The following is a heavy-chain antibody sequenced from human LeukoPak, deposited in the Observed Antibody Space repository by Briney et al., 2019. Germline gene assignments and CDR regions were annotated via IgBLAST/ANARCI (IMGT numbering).Heavy chain of an antibody. Sequence: QTGGSLRLSCAASGFTFSNYAMSWVRQAPGKGLEWVAFIRYDGSNKYYADSVKGRFTISRDNSENTLYLQMNSLRAEDTAVYYCAKVGGVTPDYWGQGTLVTVSS. CDR3: AKVGGVTPDY. CDR1: GFTFSNYA. CDR2: IRYDGSNK. D-gene: IGHD3-3*01. V-gene: IGHV3-30*02. J-gene: IGHJ4*02.